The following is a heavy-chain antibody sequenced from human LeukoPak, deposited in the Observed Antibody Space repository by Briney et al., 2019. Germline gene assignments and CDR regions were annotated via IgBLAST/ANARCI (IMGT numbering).Heavy chain of an antibody. J-gene: IGHJ5*02. CDR1: GYTFTSYN. D-gene: IGHD4-17*01. V-gene: IGHV1-3*01. CDR2: INGGNDNT. CDR3: ARDRTYGDYEP. Sequence: ASVKVSCKASGYTFTSYNMHWVRQAPGQRLEWMGCINGGNDNTNYSPKFQGRVTITRDTSASIGYMELSSLRSEDTAVYYCARDRTYGDYEPWGQGTLVTVSS.